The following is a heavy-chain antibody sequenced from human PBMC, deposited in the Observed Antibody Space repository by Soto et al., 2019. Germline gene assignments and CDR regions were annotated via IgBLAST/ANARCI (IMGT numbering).Heavy chain of an antibody. CDR1: GGSISSGDYY. Sequence: PSETLSLTCTVSGGSISSGDYYWSWIRQPPGKGLEWIGYIYYSGSTYYNPSLKSRVTISVDTSKNQFSLKLSSVTAADTAVYYCARAMVVTQNWFDPWGQGTLVTVPQ. CDR3: ARAMVVTQNWFDP. V-gene: IGHV4-30-4*01. D-gene: IGHD2-21*02. CDR2: IYYSGST. J-gene: IGHJ5*02.